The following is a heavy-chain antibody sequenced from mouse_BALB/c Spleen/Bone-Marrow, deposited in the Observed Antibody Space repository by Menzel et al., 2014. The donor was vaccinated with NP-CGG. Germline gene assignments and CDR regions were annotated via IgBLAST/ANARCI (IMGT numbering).Heavy chain of an antibody. CDR1: GFSLTGFG. Sequence: VKLVESGPGLVAPSQSLSITCTVSGFSLTGFGVNWVRQPPGKGLEWLGIIWGDGNTDYTSALKSRLTISKDNSKSXVFLKMTSLQTDDTARYYCARVGYGNYSYYFDYWGQGTTLTVSS. J-gene: IGHJ2*01. CDR3: ARVGYGNYSYYFDY. CDR2: IWGDGNT. D-gene: IGHD2-1*01. V-gene: IGHV2-6-7*01.